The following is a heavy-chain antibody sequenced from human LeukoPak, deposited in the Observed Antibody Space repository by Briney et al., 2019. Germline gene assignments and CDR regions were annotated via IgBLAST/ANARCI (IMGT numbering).Heavy chain of an antibody. V-gene: IGHV4-34*01. CDR2: INHSGST. Sequence: PSETLSLTCAVYGGSFSGYYWSWIRQPPGKGLVWIGEINHSGSTNYNPSLKSRGTISVDTSKNQFPLKLSHVTAADTAVYYCARPGYSSGWYRGYYFDYWGQGTLVTVSS. J-gene: IGHJ4*02. CDR3: ARPGYSSGWYRGYYFDY. CDR1: GGSFSGYY. D-gene: IGHD6-19*01.